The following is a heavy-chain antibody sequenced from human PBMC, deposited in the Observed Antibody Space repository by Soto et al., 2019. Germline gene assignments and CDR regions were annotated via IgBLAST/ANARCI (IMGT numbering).Heavy chain of an antibody. CDR2: IIPIFGTA. CDR1: GGTFSSYA. V-gene: IGHV1-69*12. CDR3: ARGVLRFGELSPVDY. D-gene: IGHD3-10*01. Sequence: QVQLVQSGAEVKKPGSSVKVSCKASGGTFSSYAISWVRQAPGQGLEWMGGIIPIFGTANYAQKFQGRVTIXEDXPXTTAYMELSSLRSEHTAVYYCARGVLRFGELSPVDYWGPGPLVTVSS. J-gene: IGHJ4*02.